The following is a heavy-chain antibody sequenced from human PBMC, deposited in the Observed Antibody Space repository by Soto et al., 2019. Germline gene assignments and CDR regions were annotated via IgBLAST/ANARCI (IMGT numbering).Heavy chain of an antibody. CDR2: ISSDGSNK. CDR3: ARDRATAAYSSTWYPY. Sequence: GGSLRLSCAASGFTFTSYAMHWVRQAPGKGLEWVALISSDGSNKYYADSVKGRLTISRDNSKNTLYLQMNSLRAEDTAVYYCARDRATAAYSSTWYPYWGQGSLVTVSS. V-gene: IGHV3-30-3*01. CDR1: GFTFTSYA. D-gene: IGHD6-13*01. J-gene: IGHJ4*02.